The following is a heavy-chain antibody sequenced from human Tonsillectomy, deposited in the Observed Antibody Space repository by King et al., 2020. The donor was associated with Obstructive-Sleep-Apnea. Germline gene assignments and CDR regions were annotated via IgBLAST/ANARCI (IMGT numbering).Heavy chain of an antibody. Sequence: VQLVESGGNLVKPGGSLRLSCAASGFIFSDYYMSWIRQAPGKGLECVAYISGSGGSTYYADSVKGRFTISRDNAKNSMYLEMNSLRADDTAVYYCAGEVDYDSSGYLYWGRGTLVIVSS. D-gene: IGHD3-22*01. V-gene: IGHV3-11*01. J-gene: IGHJ4*02. CDR2: ISGSGGST. CDR3: AGEVDYDSSGYLY. CDR1: GFIFSDYY.